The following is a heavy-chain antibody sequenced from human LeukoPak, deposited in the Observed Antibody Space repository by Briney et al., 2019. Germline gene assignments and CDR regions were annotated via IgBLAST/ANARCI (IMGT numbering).Heavy chain of an antibody. Sequence: GGSLRLSCAASGFTFSSYGMHWVRQAPGKGLEWVAVISYDGSNKYYADSVKGRFTISRDNSKNTLYLQMNSLRAEDTAVYYCAKRVDDFWSGYFYYYYGMDVWGQGTTVTVS. D-gene: IGHD3-3*01. CDR2: ISYDGSNK. V-gene: IGHV3-30*18. CDR3: AKRVDDFWSGYFYYYYGMDV. CDR1: GFTFSSYG. J-gene: IGHJ6*02.